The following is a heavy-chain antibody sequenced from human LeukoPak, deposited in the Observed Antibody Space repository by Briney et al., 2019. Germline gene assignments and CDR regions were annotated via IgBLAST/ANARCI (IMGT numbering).Heavy chain of an antibody. CDR2: INPNSGGT. Sequence: GASVKVSCKASGYTFTGYYMHWVRQAPGQGLEWMGWINPNSGGTNYAQKFQGRVTITADESTSTAYMELSSLRSEDTAVYYCASGGGGYDSSGYFDYWGQGTLVTVSS. CDR3: ASGGGGYDSSGYFDY. CDR1: GYTFTGYY. D-gene: IGHD3-22*01. V-gene: IGHV1-2*02. J-gene: IGHJ4*02.